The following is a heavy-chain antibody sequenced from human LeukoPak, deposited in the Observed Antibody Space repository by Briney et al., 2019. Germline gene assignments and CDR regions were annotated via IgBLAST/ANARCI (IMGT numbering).Heavy chain of an antibody. CDR2: IYYSGSI. CDR3: ARDKQRDGIGY. CDR1: GDSISRGDYY. D-gene: IGHD6-25*01. V-gene: IGHV4-30-4*01. Sequence: SETLSFTCTVSGDSISRGDYYWRWIRQPPGKGLEWIGYIYYSGSIYYNPSLKSRVTISVDTSKNQFSLKLSSVTAADTAVYYCARDKQRDGIGYWGQGTLVTVSS. J-gene: IGHJ4*02.